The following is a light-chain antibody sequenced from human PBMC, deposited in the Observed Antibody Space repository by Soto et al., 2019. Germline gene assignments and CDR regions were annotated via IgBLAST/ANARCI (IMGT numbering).Light chain of an antibody. CDR2: RNN. CDR1: TSNIGSNY. CDR3: AAWDDSLSAVV. Sequence: QAVVTQPPSASGTPGQGVSISCSGSTSNIGSNYVYWYQQLPGTAPKLLIYRNNQRPSGVPDRFSVSKSGTSASLAISGLRSEDEADYYCAAWDDSLSAVVFGGGTKLTVL. J-gene: IGLJ2*01. V-gene: IGLV1-47*01.